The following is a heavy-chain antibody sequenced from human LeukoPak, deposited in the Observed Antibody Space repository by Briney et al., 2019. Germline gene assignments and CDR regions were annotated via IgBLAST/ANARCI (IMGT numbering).Heavy chain of an antibody. J-gene: IGHJ6*03. D-gene: IGHD5-12*01. CDR1: GFTFSSYG. CDR3: AKGGGYEAQYYYYYLDV. Sequence: GGSLRLSCAASGFTFSSYGMYWVRQAPGKGLEWVAFIRYDGSNKYYADSVKGRFSVSRDNSKNTLYLQMKSLRAEDTAVYYCAKGGGYEAQYYYYYLDVWGKGTTVTISS. V-gene: IGHV3-30*02. CDR2: IRYDGSNK.